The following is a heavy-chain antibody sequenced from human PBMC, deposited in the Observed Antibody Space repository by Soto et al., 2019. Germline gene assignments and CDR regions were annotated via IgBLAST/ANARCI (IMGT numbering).Heavy chain of an antibody. CDR3: ARDVAYDSAPLDI. V-gene: IGHV4-30-2*01. CDR2: IYHSGTT. Sequence: SETLCRTGDVSVDSIMRGDYSWNWIRQPPGRGLEWIGYIYHSGTTYYSPSLKSRVTISVDRSKNQFSLKLSSVTAADTAVYYCARDVAYDSAPLDIWCQGTMV. CDR1: VDSIMRGDYS. J-gene: IGHJ3*02. D-gene: IGHD3-22*01.